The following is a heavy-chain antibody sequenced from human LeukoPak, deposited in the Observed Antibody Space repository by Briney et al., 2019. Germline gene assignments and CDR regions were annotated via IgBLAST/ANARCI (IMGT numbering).Heavy chain of an antibody. CDR1: GGSISSYY. CDR2: IYYSGST. Sequence: SETLSLTCTVSGGSISSYYWSWIRQPPGKGLEWIGYIYYSGSTNYNPSLKSRVTISVDTSKNQFSLKLSSVTAADTAVYYCARGGARSSSWQNWFDPWAREPWSPSPQ. CDR3: ARGGARSSSWQNWFDP. D-gene: IGHD6-13*01. V-gene: IGHV4-59*01. J-gene: IGHJ5*02.